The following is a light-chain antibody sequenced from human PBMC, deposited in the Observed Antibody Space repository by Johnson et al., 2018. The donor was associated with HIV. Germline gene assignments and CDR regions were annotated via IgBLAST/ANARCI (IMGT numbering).Light chain of an antibody. J-gene: IGLJ1*01. CDR3: AAWDDSLNSYV. CDR2: ENN. Sequence: QSVLTQPPSVSAAPGQKVTISCSGSSSNIGNNYVSWYQQLPGTAPKLLINENNKRPSGIPDRFSGSKSGTSASLAISGLQAEDEGDFYCAAWDDSLNSYVVGAGTKVTIL. CDR1: SSNIGNNY. V-gene: IGLV1-51*02.